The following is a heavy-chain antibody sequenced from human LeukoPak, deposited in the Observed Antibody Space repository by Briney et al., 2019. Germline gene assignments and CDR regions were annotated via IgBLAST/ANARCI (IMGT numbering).Heavy chain of an antibody. CDR3: ARVGYSDAFDI. CDR2: IYYSGST. J-gene: IGHJ3*02. D-gene: IGHD5-18*01. Sequence: SETLSLTCTVSGGSISSNYWSWIRQPPGKGLEWIGYIYYSGSTNYNPSLKSRVTISVDTSKNQFSLKLSSVTAADTAVYYCARVGYSDAFDIWGQGTMVTVSS. V-gene: IGHV4-59*01. CDR1: GGSISSNY.